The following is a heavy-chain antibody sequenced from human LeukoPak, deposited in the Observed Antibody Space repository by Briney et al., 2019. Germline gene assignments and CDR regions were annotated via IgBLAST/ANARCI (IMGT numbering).Heavy chain of an antibody. CDR1: GFTFDDYA. Sequence: GGSLRLSCAASGFTFDDYAMHWVRQAPGKGLEWVSLISWDGGSTYYADSVRGRFTISRDNSKNSLYLQMNSLRAEDTALYYCAKESASSYYMDVWGKGTTVTVSS. CDR3: AKESASSYYMDV. J-gene: IGHJ6*03. V-gene: IGHV3-43D*04. CDR2: ISWDGGST.